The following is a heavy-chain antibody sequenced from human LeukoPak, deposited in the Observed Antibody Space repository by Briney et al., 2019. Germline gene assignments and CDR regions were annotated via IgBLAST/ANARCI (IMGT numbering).Heavy chain of an antibody. Sequence: GGSLRLSCAASGFTFDDYAMHWVRQVPGKGLEWVSGISWSSASIGYADSVKGRFTISRDNAKNSLYLQMNSLRGDDTAFYYCAKDRGRYYDSSGAFDIWGQGTLVTVSS. J-gene: IGHJ3*02. CDR1: GFTFDDYA. D-gene: IGHD3-22*01. CDR2: ISWSSASI. V-gene: IGHV3-9*01. CDR3: AKDRGRYYDSSGAFDI.